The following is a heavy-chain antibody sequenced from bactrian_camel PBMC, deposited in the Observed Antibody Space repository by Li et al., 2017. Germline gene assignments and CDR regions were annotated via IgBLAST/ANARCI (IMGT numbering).Heavy chain of an antibody. CDR3: AKDVGGAPYD. CDR2: FDDDGST. V-gene: IGHV3S53*01. Sequence: HVQLVESGGGSVQAGGSLRLSCAVSGFLAAFCTMGWYRQAPGKERELVATFDDDGSTHYGDSVKGRFTISRDNVKNTVYLQLNRLKTEDMGMYYCAKDVGGAPYDWGRGTQVTVS. CDR1: GFLAAFCT. J-gene: IGHJ4*01. D-gene: IGHD1*01.